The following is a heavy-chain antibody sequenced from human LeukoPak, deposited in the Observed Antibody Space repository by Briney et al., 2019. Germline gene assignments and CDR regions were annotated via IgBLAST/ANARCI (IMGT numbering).Heavy chain of an antibody. Sequence: GGSLRLSCAASGFIFSNYGINWVRQAPGKGLEWVAVISYDGISKYYADSVKGRFTISRDNSKNTLYLQMNSLRPEDTAVYYCANSRNIVVVPAATDAFDIWGQGTMVTVSS. CDR2: ISYDGISK. V-gene: IGHV3-30*18. CDR1: GFIFSNYG. J-gene: IGHJ3*02. CDR3: ANSRNIVVVPAATDAFDI. D-gene: IGHD2-2*01.